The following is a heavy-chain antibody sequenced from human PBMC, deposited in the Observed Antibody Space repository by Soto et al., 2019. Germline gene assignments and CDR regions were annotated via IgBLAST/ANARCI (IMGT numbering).Heavy chain of an antibody. V-gene: IGHV1-18*01. CDR3: ARGGYYDNSWGKLSHYGLDV. CDR2: ISPYNDYT. Sequence: QVQLAQSANEVKKPGASVRVSCKAAGYTFIRYGIAWVRQAPGQGLEWMGWISPYNDYTVYAQKIQGRVSMTADTSTRSVYMNLRGLKSDDTAVYYCARGGYYDNSWGKLSHYGLDVWGQGTSVSVSS. J-gene: IGHJ6*02. D-gene: IGHD3-16*01. CDR1: GYTFIRYG.